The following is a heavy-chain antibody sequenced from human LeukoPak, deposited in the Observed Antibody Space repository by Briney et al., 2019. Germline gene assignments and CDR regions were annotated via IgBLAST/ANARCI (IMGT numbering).Heavy chain of an antibody. J-gene: IGHJ4*02. V-gene: IGHV3-74*01. CDR2: INSDGSST. Sequence: QTGGSLRLSCAASGFTFNNYWMHWVRQVPGKGLVWVSRINSDGSSTDYADSAKGRFTISRDNAKNTLYLQMNSLRTEDTAVYYCARRIDSSPVRGIYFDNWGQGTLVTVSS. D-gene: IGHD3-22*01. CDR3: ARRIDSSPVRGIYFDN. CDR1: GFTFNNYW.